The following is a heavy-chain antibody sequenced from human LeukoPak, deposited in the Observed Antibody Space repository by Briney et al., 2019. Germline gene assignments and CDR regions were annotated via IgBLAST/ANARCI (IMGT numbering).Heavy chain of an antibody. Sequence: GASVKVSCKASGYTSTSYYMHWVRQAPGQGLEWMGIINPSGGSTSYAQKFQGRVTMTRDTYTSTVYMELSRLRTENTAVYYCAREGPYYYDSSGYHWSAFDIWGQGTMVTVSS. CDR1: GYTSTSYY. V-gene: IGHV1-46*01. CDR3: AREGPYYYDSSGYHWSAFDI. J-gene: IGHJ3*02. CDR2: INPSGGST. D-gene: IGHD3-22*01.